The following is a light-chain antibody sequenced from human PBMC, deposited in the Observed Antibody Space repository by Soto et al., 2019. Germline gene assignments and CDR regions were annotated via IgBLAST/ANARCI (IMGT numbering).Light chain of an antibody. V-gene: IGKV3-15*01. CDR1: QSVSSN. CDR2: GAS. CDR3: RQYNNWPPA. J-gene: IGKJ1*01. Sequence: EIVMTQSPATLSVSPGERATLSCRASQSVSSNLAWYQQKPGQAPTLLIYGASTRATGIPARFSGSGSGTEFTLTISSLQSEDFAVYYCRQYNNWPPAFGQGTKVDIK.